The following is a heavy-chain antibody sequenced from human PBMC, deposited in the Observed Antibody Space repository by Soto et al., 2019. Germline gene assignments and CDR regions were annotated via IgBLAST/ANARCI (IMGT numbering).Heavy chain of an antibody. D-gene: IGHD3-22*01. CDR1: GFTFSSYG. CDR3: AREGYDSGPFDI. V-gene: IGHV3-33*01. CDR2: IWYDGSNK. J-gene: IGHJ3*02. Sequence: QVQLVESGGGVVQPGRSLRLSCAASGFTFSSYGMHWVRQAPGKGLVWVAVIWYDGSNKYYADSVKGRFTISRDNSKNTLYLQMNSLRAEDTAVYYCAREGYDSGPFDIWGQGTMVTVSS.